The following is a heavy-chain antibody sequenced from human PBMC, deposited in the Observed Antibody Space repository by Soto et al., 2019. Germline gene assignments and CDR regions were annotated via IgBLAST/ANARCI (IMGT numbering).Heavy chain of an antibody. D-gene: IGHD3-10*01. J-gene: IGHJ4*02. V-gene: IGHV3-49*04. CDR3: TKAPIGGYYPDY. CDR1: GFTFGDYA. CDR2: IRSKAYGGTT. Sequence: PGGSLRLSCTASGFTFGDYAMSWVRQAPGKGLEWVGFIRSKAYGGTTEYAASVKGRFTISRDDSKSIAYLQMNSLKTEDTAVYYCTKAPIGGYYPDYWGQGTLVTVSS.